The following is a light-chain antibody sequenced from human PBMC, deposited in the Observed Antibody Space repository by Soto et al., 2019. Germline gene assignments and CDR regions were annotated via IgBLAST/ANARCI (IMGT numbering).Light chain of an antibody. CDR2: EVS. CDR3: SSKSPDF. J-gene: IGLJ1*01. Sequence: QPALTQPASVSGSPGQSITISCTGTSSGIRDYNYVSWYQQLPGNAPKLIMYEVSNRPSGISNRFSGSKSGNTASLTISGLQAEDEADYYCSSKSPDFFGTGTKGTVL. V-gene: IGLV2-14*01. CDR1: SSGIRDYNY.